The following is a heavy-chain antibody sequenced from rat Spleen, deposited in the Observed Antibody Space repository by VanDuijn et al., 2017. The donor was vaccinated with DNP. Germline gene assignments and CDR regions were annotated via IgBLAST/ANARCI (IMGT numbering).Heavy chain of an antibody. V-gene: IGHV5-58*01. J-gene: IGHJ3*01. CDR1: GFTFSSYW. CDR2: INTDGGRT. Sequence: EVQLMETGGGLVQPGRSLKLSCVASGFTFSSYWMYWIRQAPGKGLEWVASINTDGGRTYYPDSVKGRFTMSRDNAENTVYLQMNSLRSDDTATYYCAKEEFGVTFAYWGQGTLVTVSS. D-gene: IGHD4-3*01. CDR3: AKEEFGVTFAY.